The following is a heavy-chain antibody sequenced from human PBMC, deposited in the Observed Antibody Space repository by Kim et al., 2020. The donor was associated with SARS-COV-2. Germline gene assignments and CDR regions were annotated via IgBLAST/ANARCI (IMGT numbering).Heavy chain of an antibody. Sequence: SVKVSCKASGCTFSSYTISWVRQAPGQGLEWMGGIIPIFGTSNYAQKFQGRVTITADESTSTAYMELSSLRSEDTAVYYCATHHLEIVSSKKPYYYYGMDVWGQGTTVTVSS. CDR1: GCTFSSYT. CDR2: IIPIFGTS. J-gene: IGHJ6*02. CDR3: ATHHLEIVSSKKPYYYYGMDV. V-gene: IGHV1-69*13. D-gene: IGHD3-22*01.